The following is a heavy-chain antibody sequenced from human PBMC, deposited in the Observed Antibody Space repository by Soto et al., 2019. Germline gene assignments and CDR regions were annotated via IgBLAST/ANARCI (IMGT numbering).Heavy chain of an antibody. V-gene: IGHV4-39*01. CDR1: GGSISSSSYY. D-gene: IGHD3-10*01. J-gene: IGHJ5*02. CDR2: IYYSGST. Sequence: SETLSLTCTVSGGSISSSSYYWGWIRQPPGKGLEWIGSIYYSGSTYYNPSLKSRVTISVDTSKNQFSLKLSSVTAADTAVYYCARWVRGVISNWFDPWGQGALVTVSS. CDR3: ARWVRGVISNWFDP.